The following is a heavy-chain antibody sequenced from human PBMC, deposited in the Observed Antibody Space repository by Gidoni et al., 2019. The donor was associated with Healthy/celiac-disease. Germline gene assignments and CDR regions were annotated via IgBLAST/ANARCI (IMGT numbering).Heavy chain of an antibody. CDR3: ARGLGGAVAGTVNCGSSHFDY. CDR1: GGSLSGYY. CDR2: IKHSGSP. Sequence: QVQLQQWGAGLLKPSETLSRTGAVYGGSLSGYYWSWIRPPPGKGLEWLGDIKHSGSPNYNPSLQSRLPIAVDTSMIQFSLKLSSVTAADTAVYYCARGLGGAVAGTVNCGSSHFDYWGQGTLVTVSS. J-gene: IGHJ4*02. V-gene: IGHV4-34*01. D-gene: IGHD6-19*01.